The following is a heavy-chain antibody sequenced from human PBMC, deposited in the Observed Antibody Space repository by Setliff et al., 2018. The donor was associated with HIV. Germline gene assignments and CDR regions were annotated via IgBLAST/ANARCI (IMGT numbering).Heavy chain of an antibody. Sequence: GGSLRLSCAASGFTFSDYYMSWIRQAPGKGLEWVSYISSRGSTIYYADSVKGRLTISRDNAKNSLYLQMNTLRAEDTAVYFCARSPYGDYGLDYWGQGTLVTVSS. CDR1: GFTFSDYY. D-gene: IGHD4-17*01. CDR3: ARSPYGDYGLDY. J-gene: IGHJ4*02. V-gene: IGHV3-11*04. CDR2: ISSRGSTI.